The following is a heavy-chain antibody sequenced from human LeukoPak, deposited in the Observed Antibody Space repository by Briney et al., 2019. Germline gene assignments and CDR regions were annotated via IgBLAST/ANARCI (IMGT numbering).Heavy chain of an antibody. J-gene: IGHJ4*02. V-gene: IGHV1-18*01. CDR1: GYTFISYG. CDR2: INTYNGNT. D-gene: IGHD6-19*01. Sequence: ASVKVSCKASGYTFISYGISWVRQAPGQGLEWMGWINTYNGNTNSAQKLQGRVTMTTDTSTSTAYMDLRSLRSDDTAVYYCARIGLSSSGWYLGDYWGQGTLVTVSS. CDR3: ARIGLSSSGWYLGDY.